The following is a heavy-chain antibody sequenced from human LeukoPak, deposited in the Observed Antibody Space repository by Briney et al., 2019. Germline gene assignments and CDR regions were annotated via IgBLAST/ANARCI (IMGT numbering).Heavy chain of an antibody. CDR2: TYHTGIT. CDR1: GGSISSGGYS. D-gene: IGHD3-10*01. Sequence: SQTLSLTCTVSGGSISSGGYSWSWIRQPPGKGLEYIGYTYHTGITYTSPSLKSRVTISVDRSKNQFSLKLTSVTAADTAVYYCARGSDYFDSWGQGTLVTVSS. V-gene: IGHV4-30-2*01. J-gene: IGHJ4*02. CDR3: ARGSDYFDS.